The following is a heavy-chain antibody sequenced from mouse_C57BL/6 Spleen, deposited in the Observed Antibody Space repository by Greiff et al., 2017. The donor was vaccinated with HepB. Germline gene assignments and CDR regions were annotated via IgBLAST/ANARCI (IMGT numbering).Heavy chain of an antibody. CDR3: ARESFYDYSGYFDV. CDR1: GFTFSDFY. J-gene: IGHJ1*03. Sequence: EVMLVESGGGLVQSGRSLRLSCATSGFTFSDFYMEWVRQAPGKGLEWIAASRNKANDYTTEYSASVKGRFIVSRDTSQSILYLQMNALRAEDTAIYYCARESFYDYSGYFDVWGTGTTVTVSS. CDR2: SRNKANDYTT. V-gene: IGHV7-1*01. D-gene: IGHD2-4*01.